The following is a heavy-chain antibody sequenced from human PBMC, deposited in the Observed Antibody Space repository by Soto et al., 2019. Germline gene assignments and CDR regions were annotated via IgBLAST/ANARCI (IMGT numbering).Heavy chain of an antibody. CDR3: AKGGYSYGYPFDY. V-gene: IGHV3-23*01. D-gene: IGHD5-18*01. Sequence: HPGGSLRLSCTASGFTFSFYTMSWVRQAPGKGLEWVSAISGSGGSTYYADSVKGRFTISRDNSKNTLYLQMNSLRAEDTAVYYCAKGGYSYGYPFDYWGQGTLVTVSS. J-gene: IGHJ4*02. CDR1: GFTFSFYT. CDR2: ISGSGGST.